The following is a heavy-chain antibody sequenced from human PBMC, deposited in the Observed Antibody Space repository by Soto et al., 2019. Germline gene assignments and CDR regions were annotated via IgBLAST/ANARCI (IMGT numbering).Heavy chain of an antibody. V-gene: IGHV1-69*13. J-gene: IGHJ3*02. Sequence: SVKVSCKASGGTFSSYAISWVRQAPGQGLEWMGGIIPIFGTANYAQKFQGRVTITADESTSTAYMELSSLRSEDTAVYYCARGRDSSGYYHDAFDIWGQGTMVTVSS. CDR2: IIPIFGTA. CDR3: ARGRDSSGYYHDAFDI. D-gene: IGHD3-22*01. CDR1: GGTFSSYA.